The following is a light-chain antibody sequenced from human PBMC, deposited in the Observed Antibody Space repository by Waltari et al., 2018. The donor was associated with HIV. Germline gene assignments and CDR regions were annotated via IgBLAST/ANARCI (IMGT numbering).Light chain of an antibody. CDR3: QSADSSGTYVV. CDR1: ALPKQY. V-gene: IGLV3-25*03. Sequence: SYELTQPPSVSVSPGQTARITCSGDALPKQYASWYQQKPGQAPVLVIYKDSGRPSGIPERFSGSSAWTTVTLTISGVQAEDEADYYCQSADSSGTYVVFGGGTKLTVL. CDR2: KDS. J-gene: IGLJ2*01.